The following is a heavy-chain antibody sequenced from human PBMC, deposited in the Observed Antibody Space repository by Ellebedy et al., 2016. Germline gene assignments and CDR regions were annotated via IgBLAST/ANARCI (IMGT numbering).Heavy chain of an antibody. J-gene: IGHJ3*01. CDR2: ISYDGSTK. CDR3: ARGVPGSFENAFDL. Sequence: GESLKISXAASGFSFRTYAVHWVRRAPGKGLEWVAIISYDGSTKYYADSVKGRFSISRDNSKNTVYLQMSSLRTEDTGVYYCARGVPGSFENAFDLWGRGTMVTVSS. CDR1: GFSFRTYA. D-gene: IGHD3-10*01. V-gene: IGHV3-30*07.